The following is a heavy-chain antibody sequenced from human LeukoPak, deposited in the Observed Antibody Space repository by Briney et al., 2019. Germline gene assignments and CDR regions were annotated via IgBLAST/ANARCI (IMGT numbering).Heavy chain of an antibody. V-gene: IGHV3-43*02. CDR3: AKGKQFSLFDY. CDR2: ISGDGGST. Sequence: GGSLRLSCAASGFTFDDYAMHWVRQAPGKGLEWVSLISGDGGSTYYADSVKGRFTISRDNSKNSLYLQMNSLRTGDTALYYCAKGKQFSLFDYWGQGTLVTVSS. J-gene: IGHJ4*02. D-gene: IGHD6-19*01. CDR1: GFTFDDYA.